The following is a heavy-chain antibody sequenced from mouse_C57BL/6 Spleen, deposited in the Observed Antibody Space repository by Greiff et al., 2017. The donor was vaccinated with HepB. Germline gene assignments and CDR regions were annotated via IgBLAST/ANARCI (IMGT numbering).Heavy chain of an antibody. J-gene: IGHJ3*01. CDR3: ARYYGYDEAWFAY. V-gene: IGHV1-50*01. Sequence: VPLQQPGAELVKPGASVKLSCKASGYTFTSYWMQWVKQRPGQGLEWIGEIDPSDSYTNYNQKFKGKATLTVDTSSSTAYMQLSSLTSEDSAVYYCARYYGYDEAWFAYWGQGTLVTVSA. D-gene: IGHD2-2*01. CDR1: GYTFTSYW. CDR2: IDPSDSYT.